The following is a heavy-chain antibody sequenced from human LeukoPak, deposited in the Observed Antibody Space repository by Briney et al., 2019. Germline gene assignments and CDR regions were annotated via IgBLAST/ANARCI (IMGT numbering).Heavy chain of an antibody. CDR1: GFTFDDYA. CDR2: ISWNSGTI. V-gene: IGHV3-9*01. J-gene: IGHJ4*02. CDR3: AKDAHTHYDHPDY. Sequence: PGRSLRLSCAASGFTFDDYAMHWVRQAPGKGLESVSGISWNSGTIDYADSVKGRFTISRDNAKNSLYLQMNSLRAADTAFYYCAKDAHTHYDHPDYWGQGTLVTVSS. D-gene: IGHD3-22*01.